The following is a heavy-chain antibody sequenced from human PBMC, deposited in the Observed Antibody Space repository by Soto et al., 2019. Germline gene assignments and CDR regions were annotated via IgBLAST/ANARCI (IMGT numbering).Heavy chain of an antibody. Sequence: GGSLRLSCAASGFTFSKYWMHWVRQAPGKGLVWVSHINSDGTTTTYADSVEGRFTISRDNARNTLYLQMNRLRAEDTAVYYCARALYNGYDYDFDYWGQGTLVTVSS. CDR2: INSDGTTT. V-gene: IGHV3-74*01. CDR1: GFTFSKYW. D-gene: IGHD5-12*01. J-gene: IGHJ4*02. CDR3: ARALYNGYDYDFDY.